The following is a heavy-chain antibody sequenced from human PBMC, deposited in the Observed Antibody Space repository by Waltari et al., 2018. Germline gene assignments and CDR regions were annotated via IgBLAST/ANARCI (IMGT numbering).Heavy chain of an antibody. Sequence: QVQLQESGPGLVKPSETLSLTCAVSGYSISSGYYWGWIRQPTGKGLEWIGSIYHSGSTYYNPSLKSRVTISVDTSKNQFSLMLSSVTSADTAVYYCAGGIAAAGPFDYWGQGTLVTVSS. V-gene: IGHV4-38-2*01. J-gene: IGHJ4*02. D-gene: IGHD6-13*01. CDR2: IYHSGST. CDR1: GYSISSGYY. CDR3: AGGIAAAGPFDY.